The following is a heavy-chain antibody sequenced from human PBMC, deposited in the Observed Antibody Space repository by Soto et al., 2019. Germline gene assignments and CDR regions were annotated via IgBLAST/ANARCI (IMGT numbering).Heavy chain of an antibody. J-gene: IGHJ4*02. CDR1: GGSISSGDYY. CDR2: IYYSGST. V-gene: IGHV4-30-4*01. D-gene: IGHD3-16*02. Sequence: SETLSLTCTVSGGSISSGDYYWSWIRQPPGKGLEWIGYIYYSGSTYYNPSLKSRVTISVDTSKNQFSLKLSSVTAADTAVYYCAREADYVWGSYRLLDYWGQGTLVTVSS. CDR3: AREADYVWGSYRLLDY.